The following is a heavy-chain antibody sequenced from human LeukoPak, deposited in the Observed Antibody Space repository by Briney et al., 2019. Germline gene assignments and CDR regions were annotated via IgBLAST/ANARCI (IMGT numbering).Heavy chain of an antibody. CDR3: AKSYYYGSGSIDY. V-gene: IGHV3-23*01. J-gene: IGHJ4*02. Sequence: GGSLRLSCAASGFTFSSYAMSWVRQAPGKGLAWISTVSASGDSTSYADSVKGRFTISRDNSKNALYLQVNSLRADDAALYYCAKSYYYGSGSIDYWGQGTLVTVSS. D-gene: IGHD3-10*01. CDR2: VSASGDST. CDR1: GFTFSSYA.